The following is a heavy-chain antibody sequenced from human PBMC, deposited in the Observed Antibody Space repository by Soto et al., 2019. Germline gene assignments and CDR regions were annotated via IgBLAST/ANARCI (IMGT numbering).Heavy chain of an antibody. Sequence: QVQLVQSGAEVKKPGSSVKVSCKASGGTFSSYAISWVRQAPGQGLEWMGGIIPIFGTANYAQKFQGRGTLTADKSTLPAYMELSRLRPEDTAVYYCARGSPYSSSWYPYYYGMGVWGQGTTVTVSS. CDR1: GGTFSSYA. D-gene: IGHD6-13*01. CDR2: IIPIFGTA. CDR3: ARGSPYSSSWYPYYYGMGV. J-gene: IGHJ6*02. V-gene: IGHV1-69*06.